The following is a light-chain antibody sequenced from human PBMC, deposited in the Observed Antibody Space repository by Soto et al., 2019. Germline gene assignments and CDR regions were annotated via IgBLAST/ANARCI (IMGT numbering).Light chain of an antibody. J-gene: IGLJ1*01. CDR2: DND. CDR1: TSNIGNLY. Sequence: QSVLTQPPSVSAAPGQRVTISCSGSTSNIGNLYISWFQHVPGTAPKLLIYDNDHRPSGIPDRFSGSKSGTSATLGITGLQTGDEADYYSGTWHSSLSAYVFGPGTKLTVL. V-gene: IGLV1-51*01. CDR3: GTWHSSLSAYV.